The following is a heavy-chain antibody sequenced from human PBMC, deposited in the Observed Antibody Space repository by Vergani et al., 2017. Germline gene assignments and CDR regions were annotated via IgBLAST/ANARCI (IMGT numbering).Heavy chain of an antibody. CDR3: ARGSVVATATDSARAQKKKYFQH. D-gene: IGHD2-21*02. J-gene: IGHJ1*01. Sequence: QVQLVQSGAEVKKPGASVKVSCKASGYTFTGYYMHWVRQAPGHGLEWMGWINPNSGGTNYAQKFQGRVTMTRDTSISTANMELDRLRSDDTAVYYCARGSVVATATDSARAQKKKYFQHWGQGTLVTVSS. CDR1: GYTFTGYY. V-gene: IGHV1-2*02. CDR2: INPNSGGT.